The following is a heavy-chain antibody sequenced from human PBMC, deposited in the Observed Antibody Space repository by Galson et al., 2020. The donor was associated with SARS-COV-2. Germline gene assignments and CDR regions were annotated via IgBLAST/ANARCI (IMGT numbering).Heavy chain of an antibody. D-gene: IGHD3-16*01. J-gene: IGHJ4*02. Sequence: AGSLRLSCAASGFTFSNTAMHWVRQAPGKGLEWVSGISQSGEETFYTDSVKGRFTISRDTSKNTLYLQMNSLTVEDTAIYFCAKASNAYYVDWGQGTLVSVSS. V-gene: IGHV3-23*01. CDR2: ISQSGEET. CDR3: AKASNAYYVD. CDR1: GFTFSNTA.